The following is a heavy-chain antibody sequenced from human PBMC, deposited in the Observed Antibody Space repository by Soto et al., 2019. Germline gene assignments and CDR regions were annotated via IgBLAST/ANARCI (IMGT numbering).Heavy chain of an antibody. D-gene: IGHD6-13*01. CDR3: ARVRQQQLVFDY. V-gene: IGHV3-11*05. Sequence: QVQLAESGGGLVKPGGSLRLSCAASGFTFSDYYMSWIRQAPGKGLEWVSYISSSSSYTNYADSVKGRFTISRDNAKNSLYLQMNSLRAEDTAVYYCARVRQQQLVFDYWGQGTLVTVSS. J-gene: IGHJ4*02. CDR1: GFTFSDYY. CDR2: ISSSSSYT.